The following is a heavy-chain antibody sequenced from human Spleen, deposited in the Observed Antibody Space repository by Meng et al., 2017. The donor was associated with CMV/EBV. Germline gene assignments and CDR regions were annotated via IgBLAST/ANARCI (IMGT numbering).Heavy chain of an antibody. D-gene: IGHD1-1*01. Sequence: GSLRLSCTVSGGSISSGYYWGWIRQPPGKGLEWIGNIFHGENTYYNPSLKSRVTISVDTSKNQFSLRLSSVTAADTAVYYCARVPDDHWADYWGQGTLVTVSS. J-gene: IGHJ4*02. CDR3: ARVPDDHWADY. CDR2: IFHGENT. V-gene: IGHV4-38-2*02. CDR1: GGSISSGYY.